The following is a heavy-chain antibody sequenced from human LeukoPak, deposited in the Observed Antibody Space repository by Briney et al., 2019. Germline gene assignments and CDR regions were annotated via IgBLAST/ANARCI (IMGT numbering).Heavy chain of an antibody. CDR1: GGSISSSSYY. CDR3: ARHLREGDFDY. Sequence: SETLSLTCTVSGGSISSSSYYWGWIRQPPGKGLEWIGSIYYSGSTYYNPSLKSRVTISVDTSKNQFSLKLSSVTAADTAVYYCARHLREGDFDYWGQGTLVTVSS. D-gene: IGHD1-26*01. CDR2: IYYSGST. V-gene: IGHV4-39*01. J-gene: IGHJ4*02.